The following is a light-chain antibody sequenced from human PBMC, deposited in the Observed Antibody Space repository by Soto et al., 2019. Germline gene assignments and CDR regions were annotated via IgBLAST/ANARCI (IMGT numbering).Light chain of an antibody. Sequence: QLVLTQSPSASASLGASVKLTCTLSSGHSSYAIAWHQQQPEKGPRYLMKLNSDGSHSKGDGIPDRFSGSSSGAEHYLTISSLQSEDEADYYCQTWGSGIRVVFGGGTKVTVL. J-gene: IGLJ2*01. CDR3: QTWGSGIRVV. V-gene: IGLV4-69*01. CDR2: LNSDGSH. CDR1: SGHSSYA.